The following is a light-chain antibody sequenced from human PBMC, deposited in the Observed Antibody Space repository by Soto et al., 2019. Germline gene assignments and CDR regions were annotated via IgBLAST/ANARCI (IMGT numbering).Light chain of an antibody. J-gene: IGKJ1*01. Sequence: EIVLTQSPGTLSLSPGERATLSCRSSQSVSSSYLAWYQQKPGQAPRLLIYDVSSRATGIPDRFSGSGSGTDFPLTLSRLEPEDFAVYYCQQYGSSPTFGQGTKVEIK. CDR2: DVS. V-gene: IGKV3-20*01. CDR1: QSVSSSY. CDR3: QQYGSSPT.